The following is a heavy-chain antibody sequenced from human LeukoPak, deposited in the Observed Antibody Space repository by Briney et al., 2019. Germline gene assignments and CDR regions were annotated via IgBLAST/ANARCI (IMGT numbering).Heavy chain of an antibody. J-gene: IGHJ3*02. V-gene: IGHV3-9*01. CDR2: ISWNSGSI. Sequence: GGSLRLSCAASGFTFDDYAMHWVRQAPGKGLEWVSGISWNSGSIGYADSVKGRFTISGDNAKNSLYLQMNSLRAEDTALYYCASSRWLQLRAAFDIWGQGTMVTVSS. CDR3: ASSRWLQLRAAFDI. CDR1: GFTFDDYA. D-gene: IGHD5-24*01.